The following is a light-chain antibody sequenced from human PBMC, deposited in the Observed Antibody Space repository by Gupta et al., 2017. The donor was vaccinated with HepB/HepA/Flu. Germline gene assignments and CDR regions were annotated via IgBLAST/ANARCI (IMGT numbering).Light chain of an antibody. CDR1: QRISTY. CDR3: QQSFHTPWT. V-gene: IGKV1-39*01. CDR2: GAS. J-gene: IGKJ1*01. Sequence: DIQMTQSPPSLSASVRDRFTITCRASQRISTYLNWYQQKPGKAPKLLIYGASSLQSGVPSRFSGSGSGTDFTLTISSLQPEDFATDYCQQSFHTPWTFGLGTKVEIK.